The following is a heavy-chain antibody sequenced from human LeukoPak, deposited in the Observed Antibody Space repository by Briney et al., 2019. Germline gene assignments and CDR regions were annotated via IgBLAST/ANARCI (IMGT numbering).Heavy chain of an antibody. CDR1: GFTLSSYL. J-gene: IGHJ3*02. D-gene: IGHD2-21*02. CDR3: ARDSRSCRSSDCRGDAFDI. CDR2: IKEDGSKK. V-gene: IGHV3-7*01. Sequence: GGSLRLSCGASGFTLSSYLMTWVRQAPGKGLEWVANIKEDGSKKYYVESVRGRFTISRDNAENSLYLQMNSLRAEDTAVYCARDSRSCRSSDCRGDAFDIWGQGTMVTVSS.